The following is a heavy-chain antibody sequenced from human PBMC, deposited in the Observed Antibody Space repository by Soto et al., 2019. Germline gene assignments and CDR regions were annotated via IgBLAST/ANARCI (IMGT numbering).Heavy chain of an antibody. J-gene: IGHJ4*02. CDR2: ISAYNGNT. CDR1: GYTFTSYG. D-gene: IGHD2-8*01. CDR3: ARDYGYCTNGVCYTPYY. V-gene: IGHV1-18*01. Sequence: ASVKVSCKASGYTFTSYGISWVRQAPGQGLEWMGWISAYNGNTNYAQKLQGRVTMTTDTSTSTAYMELRSLRSDDTAVYYCARDYGYCTNGVCYTPYYWGQGTLVTVSS.